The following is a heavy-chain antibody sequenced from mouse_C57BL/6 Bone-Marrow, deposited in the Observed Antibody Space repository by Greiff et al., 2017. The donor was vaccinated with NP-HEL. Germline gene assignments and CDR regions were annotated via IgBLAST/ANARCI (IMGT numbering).Heavy chain of an antibody. CDR2: ISNLAYSI. J-gene: IGHJ2*01. Sequence: EVKLMESGGGLVQPGGSLKLSCAASGFTFSDYGMAWVRQAPRKGPEWVAFISNLAYSIYYADTVTGRFTISRENAKNTLYLEMSSLRSEDTAMYYCARLGSYYFDYWGQGTTLTVSS. CDR1: GFTFSDYG. CDR3: ARLGSYYFDY. D-gene: IGHD3-1*01. V-gene: IGHV5-15*01.